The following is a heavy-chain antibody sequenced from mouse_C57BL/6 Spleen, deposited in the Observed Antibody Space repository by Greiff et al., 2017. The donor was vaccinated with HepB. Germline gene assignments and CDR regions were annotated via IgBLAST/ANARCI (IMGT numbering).Heavy chain of an antibody. CDR1: GYTFTSYW. CDR3: ARLGSSYAMDY. V-gene: IGHV1-55*01. CDR2: IYPGSGST. J-gene: IGHJ4*01. Sequence: QVQLQQPGAELVKPGASVKMSCKASGYTFTSYWITWVKQRPGQGLEWIGDIYPGSGSTNYNEKFKSKATLTVGTSSSTAYMQLSSLTSEDSAVYYCARLGSSYAMDYWGQGTSVTVSS. D-gene: IGHD1-1*01.